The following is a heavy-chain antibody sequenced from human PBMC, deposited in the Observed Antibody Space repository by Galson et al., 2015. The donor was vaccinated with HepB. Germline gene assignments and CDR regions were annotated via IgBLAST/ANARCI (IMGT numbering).Heavy chain of an antibody. CDR2: IHPGDSDI. V-gene: IGHV5-51*01. CDR3: ARVNTTGHSFYHMDV. D-gene: IGHD5-18*01. CDR1: GYSFTNYW. J-gene: IGHJ6*03. Sequence: QSGAEVKKPGESLKISCKGSGYSFTNYWIAWVRQMPGKGLEWMGLIHPGDSDIRHRPSFQGQVTISVDQSLTAAYLQWKSLKASGSAMYYCARVNTTGHSFYHMDVWGTGTTVTVSS.